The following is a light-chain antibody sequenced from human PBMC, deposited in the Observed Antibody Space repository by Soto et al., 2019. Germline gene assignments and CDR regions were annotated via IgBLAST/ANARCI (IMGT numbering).Light chain of an antibody. J-gene: IGKJ4*01. CDR3: QQYNNWPPVT. Sequence: EIVMTQSPATLSVPPGERATLSCRASQSVSSKLAWYQQKPGQAPRLLIYGASTRATGIPARFSGSGSGIEFTLTISSLQSEDFAVYYCQQYNNWPPVTFGGGTKVEIK. CDR2: GAS. CDR1: QSVSSK. V-gene: IGKV3-15*01.